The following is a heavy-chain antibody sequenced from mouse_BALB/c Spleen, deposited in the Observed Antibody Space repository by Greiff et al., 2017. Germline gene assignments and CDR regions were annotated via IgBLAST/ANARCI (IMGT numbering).Heavy chain of an antibody. CDR1: GFTFSSYG. V-gene: IGHV5-6-3*01. CDR3: ARGNYYGSSYGAWFAY. D-gene: IGHD1-1*01. CDR2: INSNGGST. Sequence: EVMLVESGGGLVQPGGSLKLSCAASGFTFSSYGMSWVRQTPDKRLELVATINSNGGSTYYPDSVKGRFTISRDNAKNTLYLQMSSLKSEDTAMYYCARGNYYGSSYGAWFAYWGQGTLVTVSA. J-gene: IGHJ3*01.